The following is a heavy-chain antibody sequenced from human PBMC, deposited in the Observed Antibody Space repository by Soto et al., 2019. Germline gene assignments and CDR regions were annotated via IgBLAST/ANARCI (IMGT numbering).Heavy chain of an antibody. CDR1: GFTFSNYA. Sequence: EVQLLESGGGLVQPGGSLRLSCEASGFTFSNYAMSWVRQAPGKGLEWVAIISGSGDRTFYADSVKGRFTISRDTSKITVFLRMNSLRAEDTAVYYCAKGTRGDISGWHNYRGFDPWGQGTLVTVSS. D-gene: IGHD6-19*01. V-gene: IGHV3-23*01. J-gene: IGHJ5*02. CDR2: ISGSGDRT. CDR3: AKGTRGDISGWHNYRGFDP.